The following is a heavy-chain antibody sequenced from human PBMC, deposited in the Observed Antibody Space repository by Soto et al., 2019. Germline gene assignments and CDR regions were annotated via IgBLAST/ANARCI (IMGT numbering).Heavy chain of an antibody. V-gene: IGHV4-30-4*01. CDR2: VYYSGST. D-gene: IGHD2-21*02. CDR3: ARVYCGGDCYLVDYYYYGMDV. Sequence: SETLSLTCTVSGGSISSGDYYWSWIRQPPGKGLEWIGYVYYSGSTYYNPSLKSRVTISVDTSKNQFSLKLSSVTAADTAVYYCARVYCGGDCYLVDYYYYGMDVWGQGTTVTVSS. J-gene: IGHJ6*02. CDR1: GGSISSGDYY.